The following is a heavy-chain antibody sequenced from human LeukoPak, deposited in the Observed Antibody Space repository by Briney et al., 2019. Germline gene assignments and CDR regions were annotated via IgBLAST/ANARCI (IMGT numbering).Heavy chain of an antibody. V-gene: IGHV4-38-2*02. CDR2: IIHSGST. CDR3: ASPFRGYCSGGSCYGY. CDR1: GFSFSSDYN. Sequence: AETLSLTCTVSGFSFSSDYNRAWIRPPPGKGLEWTGIIIHSGSTYYNPSLKGRVTISLDTSKNQCSLKMSSGTAADTAAYYGASPFRGYCSGGSCYGYWGQGTLVTVSS. D-gene: IGHD2-15*01. J-gene: IGHJ4*02.